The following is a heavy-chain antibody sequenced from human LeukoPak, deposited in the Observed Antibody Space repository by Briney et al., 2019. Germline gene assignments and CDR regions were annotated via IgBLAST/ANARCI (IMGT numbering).Heavy chain of an antibody. CDR3: AQQVGYCSSGSCYFTY. CDR2: ISNTGGST. CDR1: GFTFSSYS. Sequence: GGSLRLSCAASGFTFSSYSMNWVRQAPGKGLEWVPAISNTGGSTYYADSVKGRFTISRDKSKNTLSLQMNSLRAEDTAVYYCAQQVGYCSSGSCYFTYWGQGTLVTVSS. V-gene: IGHV3-23*01. J-gene: IGHJ1*01. D-gene: IGHD2-15*01.